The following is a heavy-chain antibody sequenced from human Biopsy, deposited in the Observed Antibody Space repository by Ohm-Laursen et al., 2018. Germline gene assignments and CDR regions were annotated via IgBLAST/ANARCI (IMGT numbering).Heavy chain of an antibody. CDR3: ARLSTLFGVADFTDD. Sequence: TLSLTCTLSGASVRSQFLTWIRQPPGKGLQWIGSISNSGTTKSSPSLKSRVTISVHTSKNQLSLKLTSVTAADTAVYYCARLSTLFGVADFTDDWGQGTLVTVSS. D-gene: IGHD3-3*01. CDR1: GASVRSQF. CDR2: ISNSGTT. V-gene: IGHV4-59*08. J-gene: IGHJ4*02.